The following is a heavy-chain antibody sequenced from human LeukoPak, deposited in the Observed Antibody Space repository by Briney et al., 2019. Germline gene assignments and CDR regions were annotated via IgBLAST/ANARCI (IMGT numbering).Heavy chain of an antibody. CDR2: LLYSGSS. CDR3: ARTGRRGYFDL. V-gene: IGHV4-59*01. CDR1: GGSLTGYY. D-gene: IGHD1-14*01. J-gene: IGHJ2*01. Sequence: SETLSLTCTVSGGSLTGYYWSWIRQPPGKGLEWIASLLYSGSSHYNPSLRSRVAISGDTSNNQFSLILTSVTTSDTAVYFCARTGRRGYFDLRGRGTLVTVSS.